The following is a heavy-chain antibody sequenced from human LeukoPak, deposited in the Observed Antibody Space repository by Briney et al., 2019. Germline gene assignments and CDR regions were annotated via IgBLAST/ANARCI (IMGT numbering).Heavy chain of an antibody. J-gene: IGHJ3*02. CDR1: GFAFSSYW. V-gene: IGHV3-7*04. CDR3: ARDYFDSGDYYDAFDI. Sequence: GGSLRLSCTGSGFAFSSYWMNWVLQAPGKGLEWVANIKQDGSERYYVDSVKGRFTISRDNAKNSLYLQMNSLRAEDTAVYYCARDYFDSGDYYDAFDIWGQGTMVTVSS. D-gene: IGHD3-22*01. CDR2: IKQDGSER.